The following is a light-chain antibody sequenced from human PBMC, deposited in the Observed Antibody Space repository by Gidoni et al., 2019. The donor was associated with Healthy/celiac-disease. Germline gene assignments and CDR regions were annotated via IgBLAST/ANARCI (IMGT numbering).Light chain of an antibody. CDR3: QQYGSLPWT. CDR1: QSVSSSY. CDR2: GAS. V-gene: IGKV3-20*01. J-gene: IGKJ1*01. Sequence: VLTQSPGTLSLSPGERATLSCRASQSVSSSYLSWYQQKPGQAPRLLIYGASSRATGIPDRFSGSGSGTDFTLTISRLEPEDFAVYYCQQYGSLPWTFGQGTKVEIK.